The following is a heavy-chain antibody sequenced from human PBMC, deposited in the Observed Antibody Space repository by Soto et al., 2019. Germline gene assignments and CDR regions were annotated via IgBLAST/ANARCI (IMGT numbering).Heavy chain of an antibody. CDR1: GVSITSHY. J-gene: IGHJ4*02. V-gene: IGHV4-59*11. CDR3: AGSYCSGGSCRYDY. D-gene: IGHD2-15*01. Sequence: PSETLSLTCTVSGVSITSHYWSWIRQSPGKGLEWIAYMHHSGSTNYNPSLKSRVTISVDTSKNQVSLKLSSVTAADTAVYYCAGSYCSGGSCRYDYWGQGTLVTVSS. CDR2: MHHSGST.